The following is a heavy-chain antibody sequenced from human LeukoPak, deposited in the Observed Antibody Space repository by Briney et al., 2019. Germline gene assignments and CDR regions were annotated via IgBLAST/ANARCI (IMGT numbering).Heavy chain of an antibody. CDR3: ARGGSYGDY. Sequence: GGSLRLSCAASGFTFTRYWMHWVRHAPGKGLVWVSRVNPDGSSTTYGDSVKGRFTSSRDNAKNTLYLQMNSLRVEDTAVYYCARGGSYGDYWGQGILVTVSS. D-gene: IGHD3-16*01. CDR1: GFTFTRYW. J-gene: IGHJ4*02. V-gene: IGHV3-74*01. CDR2: VNPDGSST.